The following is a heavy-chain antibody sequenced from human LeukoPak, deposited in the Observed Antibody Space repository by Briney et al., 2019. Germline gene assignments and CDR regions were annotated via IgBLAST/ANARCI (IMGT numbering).Heavy chain of an antibody. V-gene: IGHV4-59*08. Sequence: PSETLPLTSNVSGASGSTHSWTWIRQPPGKGLEWSGNIFYSATTDSNPSLKSRVTISVDTCKNQFSLKLSSVTAADTAVYYCARTYCSGGSCHFDYWGQGTLVTVSS. CDR1: GASGSTHS. J-gene: IGHJ4*02. CDR3: ARTYCSGGSCHFDY. CDR2: IFYSATT. D-gene: IGHD2-15*01.